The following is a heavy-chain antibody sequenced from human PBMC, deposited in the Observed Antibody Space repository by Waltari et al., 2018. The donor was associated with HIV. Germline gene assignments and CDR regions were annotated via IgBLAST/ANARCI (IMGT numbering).Heavy chain of an antibody. CDR1: GFTFGGYN. J-gene: IGHJ5*02. V-gene: IGHV3-21*01. Sequence: EVQLVESGGGLVKPGGSLSLSCAASGFTFGGYNMNWVRQAPGKGLEWVSFISSSSSYIYYADSVKGRFTISRDNAKNSLNLQMNSLRAEDTAVYYCARDSLRGIGADGNWFDPWGQGTLVTVSS. CDR2: ISSSSSYI. D-gene: IGHD6-13*01. CDR3: ARDSLRGIGADGNWFDP.